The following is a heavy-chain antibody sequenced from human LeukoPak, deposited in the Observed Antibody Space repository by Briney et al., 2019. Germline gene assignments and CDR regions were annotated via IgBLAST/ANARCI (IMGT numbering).Heavy chain of an antibody. CDR2: IYTSGST. D-gene: IGHD3-3*01. CDR1: GGSISSGSYY. J-gene: IGHJ4*02. V-gene: IGHV4-61*02. Sequence: SETLSLTCTVSGGSISSGSYYWSWIRQPAGKGLEWIGRIYTSGSTNYNPSLKSRVTILVDTSKNQFSLKLSSVTAADTAVYYCARDFWSGRYFDYWGQGTLVTVSS. CDR3: ARDFWSGRYFDY.